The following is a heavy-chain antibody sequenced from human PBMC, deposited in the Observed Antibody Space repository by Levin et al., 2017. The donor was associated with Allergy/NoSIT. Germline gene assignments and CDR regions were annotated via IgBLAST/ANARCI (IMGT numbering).Heavy chain of an antibody. V-gene: IGHV3-48*02. D-gene: IGHD2-2*01. CDR3: ARGGTSTGNI. Sequence: GESLKISCAASGFTFSTYSMNWVRQAPGKGLDWVSFISSSSSIIYYADSVKGRFTISRDNTKNSLYLQMNSLRDEDTAVYYCARGGTSTGNIWGQGTMVTVSS. J-gene: IGHJ3*02. CDR1: GFTFSTYS. CDR2: ISSSSSII.